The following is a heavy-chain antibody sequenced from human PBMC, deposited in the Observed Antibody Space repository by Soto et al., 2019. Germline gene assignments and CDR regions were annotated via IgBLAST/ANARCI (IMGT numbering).Heavy chain of an antibody. CDR2: TGATGRTT. V-gene: IGHV3-23*01. J-gene: IGHJ4*02. CDR1: GFTFNIYA. D-gene: IGHD1-20*01. Sequence: PVGSLRLSCAASGFTFNIYAMTWVRQAPGKGLEWVSTTGATGRTTYYSDSVKGRFTVSRDNSKNTLDLQMSNLRAEDTAVYYCATVHNTSRSFDYWGQGTLVTSPQ. CDR3: ATVHNTSRSFDY.